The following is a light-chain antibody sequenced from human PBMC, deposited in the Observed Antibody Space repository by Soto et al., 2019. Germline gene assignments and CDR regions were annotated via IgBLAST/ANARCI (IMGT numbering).Light chain of an antibody. CDR1: QSVTSNY. CDR2: GAS. Sequence: IVLTQSPGTLSLSPGERATLSCRASQSVTSNYLAWYQQKPGQAPRLLIYGASSRAIGIPDRFSGSGSGTDFTLTISRLEPEDFAVYFCQQYGTSLYTFGQGTKVEIK. J-gene: IGKJ2*01. V-gene: IGKV3-20*01. CDR3: QQYGTSLYT.